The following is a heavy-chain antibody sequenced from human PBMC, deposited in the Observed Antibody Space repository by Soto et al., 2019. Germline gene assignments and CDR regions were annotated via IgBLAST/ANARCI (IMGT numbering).Heavy chain of an antibody. CDR3: ARASSGSGTYGWFDP. CDR1: GFNFKNYE. J-gene: IGHJ5*02. D-gene: IGHD3-10*01. CDR2: ISNGGAAI. V-gene: IGHV3-48*03. Sequence: EVQLVESGGGLVQPGGSLRLSCVGSGFNFKNYEMTWVRQAPGKGLEWVSYISNGGAAIDYADSVKGRFTISRDNAKNSVYLQMTSLRAEDTAVYFCARASSGSGTYGWFDPWGQGTLVTVSS.